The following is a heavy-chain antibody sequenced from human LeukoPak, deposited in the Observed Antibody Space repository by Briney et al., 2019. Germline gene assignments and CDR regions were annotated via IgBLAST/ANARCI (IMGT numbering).Heavy chain of an antibody. CDR2: IYYSGST. V-gene: IGHV4-59*01. D-gene: IGHD3-22*01. J-gene: IGHJ3*02. CDR1: GGSISSYY. Sequence: SETPSLTCTVSGGSISSYYWSWIRQPPGKGLEWIGYIYYSGSTNYNPSLKSRVTISVDTSKNQFSLKLSSVTAADTAVYYCARIKYGRSGYGGRIPFDIWGQGTMVTVSS. CDR3: ARIKYGRSGYGGRIPFDI.